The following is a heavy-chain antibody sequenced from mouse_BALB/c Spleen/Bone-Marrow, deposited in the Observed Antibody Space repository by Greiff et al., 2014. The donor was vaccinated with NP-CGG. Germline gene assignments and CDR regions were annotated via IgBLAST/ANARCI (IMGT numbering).Heavy chain of an antibody. Sequence: VQLQQSGAELVKPGASVKLSCKASGYTFTSYWIHWVKLRPGQGLEWIGEINPSNGRTNYNEKFKNKATLTVDKSSSTAYIQLSGLTSEDSAVYYCARYDGPAWFAYWGQGTLVTVSA. CDR2: INPSNGRT. V-gene: IGHV1S81*02. CDR3: ARYDGPAWFAY. CDR1: GYTFTSYW. J-gene: IGHJ3*01. D-gene: IGHD2-3*01.